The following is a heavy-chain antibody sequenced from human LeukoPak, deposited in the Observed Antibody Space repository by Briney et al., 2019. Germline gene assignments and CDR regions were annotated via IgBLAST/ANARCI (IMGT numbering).Heavy chain of an antibody. CDR3: ATDWSGGITGTTQNFDY. D-gene: IGHD1-20*01. Sequence: GASVKVSCKVSGYTLTELSMHWVRQAPGKGLEWMGGFDPEDGETIYAQKFQGRVSMTEDTSTDTAYMELSSLRSEDTAVYYCATDWSGGITGTTQNFDYWGQGTLVTVSS. J-gene: IGHJ4*02. CDR2: FDPEDGET. CDR1: GYTLTELS. V-gene: IGHV1-24*01.